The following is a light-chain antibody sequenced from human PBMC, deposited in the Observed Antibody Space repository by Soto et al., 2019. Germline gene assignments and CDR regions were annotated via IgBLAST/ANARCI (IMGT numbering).Light chain of an antibody. CDR1: QSISSW. Sequence: DIQMTQSPSTLSASVGDRVTITCRASQSISSWLAWYQQKPGKAPKLLIYEASNLESGVPLRFRGSGSGTEFTLTLSSLQPDDFATYYCQQYNSYSLSFGQGTKVEIK. CDR2: EAS. V-gene: IGKV1-5*01. CDR3: QQYNSYSLS. J-gene: IGKJ1*01.